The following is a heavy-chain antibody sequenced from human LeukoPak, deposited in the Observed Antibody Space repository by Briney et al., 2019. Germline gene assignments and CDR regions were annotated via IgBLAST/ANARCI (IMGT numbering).Heavy chain of an antibody. J-gene: IGHJ4*02. D-gene: IGHD5-12*01. CDR2: IWNDGSNK. V-gene: IGHV3-30*02. CDR1: GFIFSSYG. Sequence: GGSLRLSCAASGFIFSSYGMHWVRQAPGKGLEWVAVIWNDGSNKYYADSVKGRFTISRDNSKNTLYLQMNSLRAEDTAVYYCAKDAVGYSGYDIGNFDYWGQGTLVTVSS. CDR3: AKDAVGYSGYDIGNFDY.